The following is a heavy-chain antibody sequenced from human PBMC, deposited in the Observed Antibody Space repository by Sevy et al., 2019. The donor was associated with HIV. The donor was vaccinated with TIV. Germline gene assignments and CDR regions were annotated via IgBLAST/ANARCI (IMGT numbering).Heavy chain of an antibody. J-gene: IGHJ4*02. D-gene: IGHD5-18*01. CDR2: ISYDGNIQ. CDR1: GLTFSTYG. V-gene: IGHV3-30*18. Sequence: GGSLRLSCAASGLTFSTYGMHWVRQAPGKGLEWVAVISYDGNIQYYTDSVKGRFTVSRDNFKNTLYLQMNSLRAEDSAVYYCAKDSGGYNYAPGYWGQGTLVTVSS. CDR3: AKDSGGYNYAPGY.